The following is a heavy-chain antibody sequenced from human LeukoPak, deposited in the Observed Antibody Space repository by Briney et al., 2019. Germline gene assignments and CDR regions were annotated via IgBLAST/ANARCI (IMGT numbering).Heavy chain of an antibody. J-gene: IGHJ6*03. CDR3: ARQHGSYYYYYIDV. Sequence: PSETLSLTCAVSGYSISNGYYWVWIGQPPGRGLEWIGSLYHSDSAYYNTSLRSRVSMSVDTSKNQFSLTLSFVTAADTAVYYCARQHGSYYYYYIDVWGSGTTVTVSS. V-gene: IGHV4-38-2*01. D-gene: IGHD6-25*01. CDR2: LYHSDSA. CDR1: GYSISNGYY.